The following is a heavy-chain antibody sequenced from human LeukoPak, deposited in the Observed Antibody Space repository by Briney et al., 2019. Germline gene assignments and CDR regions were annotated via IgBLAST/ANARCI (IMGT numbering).Heavy chain of an antibody. D-gene: IGHD6-19*01. CDR3: ARGPVAGSDAFDI. J-gene: IGHJ3*02. CDR1: GFTFSSYW. Sequence: GGSLRLSCAASGFTFSSYWMHWVRQAPGKGLVWVSRINSDGSSTSYADSVKRRFTNSRDNAKNTLYLQMNSLRAEDTAVYFCARGPVAGSDAFDIWGQGTMVTVSS. V-gene: IGHV3-74*01. CDR2: INSDGSST.